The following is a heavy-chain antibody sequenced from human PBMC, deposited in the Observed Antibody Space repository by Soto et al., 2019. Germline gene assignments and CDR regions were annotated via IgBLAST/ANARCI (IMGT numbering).Heavy chain of an antibody. V-gene: IGHV3-23*01. Sequence: GGSLRLSCAASRFTFSSYAMSWVRQAPGKGLQWVSDISNSGGSTYYADSVKGRFTISRDNSKNTLYLQMNSLRVEDTAVYYCAKPVTYCSGDCAFDIWGQGTMVTVSS. CDR1: RFTFSSYA. J-gene: IGHJ3*02. D-gene: IGHD2-21*02. CDR2: ISNSGGST. CDR3: AKPVTYCSGDCAFDI.